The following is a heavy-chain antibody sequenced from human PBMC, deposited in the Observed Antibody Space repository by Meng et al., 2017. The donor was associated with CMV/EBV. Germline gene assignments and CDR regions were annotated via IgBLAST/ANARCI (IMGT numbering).Heavy chain of an antibody. V-gene: IGHV3-23*01. CDR1: GFTFSSYA. D-gene: IGHD5-18*01. J-gene: IGHJ4*02. CDR3: AKAESRYVDTAMDY. CDR2: ISGSGGST. Sequence: GGSLRLSCAASGFTFSSYAMSWVRQAPGKGLEWDSAISGSGGSTYYADSVKGRFTISRDNSKNTLYLQMNSLRAEDTAVYYCAKAESRYVDTAMDYWGQGTLVTVSS.